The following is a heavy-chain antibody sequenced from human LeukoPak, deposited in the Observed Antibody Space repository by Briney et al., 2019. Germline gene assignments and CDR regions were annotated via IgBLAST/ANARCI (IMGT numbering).Heavy chain of an antibody. J-gene: IGHJ4*02. CDR1: GGSISSNDYY. D-gene: IGHD3-10*01. Sequence: PSETLSLTCTVSGGSISSNDYYWGWIHQPPGRGLEWIGNIYYSGSTFYNLSLKSRVTISVDTSKNQFSLKLSSVTAADTAVYYCARFMVRGLIVDYWGQGTLVTVSS. CDR2: IYYSGST. CDR3: ARFMVRGLIVDY. V-gene: IGHV4-39*01.